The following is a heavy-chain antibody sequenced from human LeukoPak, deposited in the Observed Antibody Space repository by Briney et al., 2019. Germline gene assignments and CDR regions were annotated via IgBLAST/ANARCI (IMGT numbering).Heavy chain of an antibody. CDR1: GGTFSSYD. CDR2: IMPMFGKT. D-gene: IGHD2-2*01. CDR3: AGGRTDIVVVPATLRNYYFDY. V-gene: IGHV1-69*06. Sequence: ASVKVSCKASGGTFSSYDISWVRQAPGQGLEWMGGIMPMFGKTNYAQKFQGRVTTTADKATSTAYMELSSLRCEDTAVYYCAGGRTDIVVVPATLRNYYFDYWGQGTLVTVSS. J-gene: IGHJ4*02.